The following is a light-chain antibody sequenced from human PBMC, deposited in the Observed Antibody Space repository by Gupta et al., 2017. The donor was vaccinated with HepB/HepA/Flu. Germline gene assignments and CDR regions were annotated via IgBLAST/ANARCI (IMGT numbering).Light chain of an antibody. V-gene: IGKV1-39*01. CDR3: QQTYSRPVT. CDR1: QNINRS. Sequence: DIQMTQSPSSLSASIGDRVTCTGRASQNINRSLNWYQQMPGEVPKLIIYAAASWQSGVPSRLRGSRSGTTFTLTIIIRKPEDFATSHGQQTYSRPVTLVGGTKV. J-gene: IGKJ4*01. CDR2: AAA.